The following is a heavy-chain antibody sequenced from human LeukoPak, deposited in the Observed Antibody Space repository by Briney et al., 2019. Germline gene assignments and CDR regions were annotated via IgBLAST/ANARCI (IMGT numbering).Heavy chain of an antibody. V-gene: IGHV3-7*01. CDR1: GFTFSNYW. D-gene: IGHD4-17*01. Sequence: GGSLGLSCIASGFTFSNYWMSWVRQAPGKGLEWVASIKEDGSDKYYVDSVEGRFTISRDNTKNSLFVQMSSLRAEDTAVYYCARLKDAVTIFDCWGQGILVTVSS. CDR3: ARLKDAVTIFDC. CDR2: IKEDGSDK. J-gene: IGHJ5*01.